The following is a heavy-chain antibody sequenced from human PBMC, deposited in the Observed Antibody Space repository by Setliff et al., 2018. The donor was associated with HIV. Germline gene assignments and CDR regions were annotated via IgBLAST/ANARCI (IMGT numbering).Heavy chain of an antibody. CDR2: ISGSGNTI. J-gene: IGHJ4*02. CDR1: GFSFSDYY. Sequence: GGSLRLSCEASGFSFSDYYMNWIRQTPGKGPELISSISGSGNTIQYADFMKGRITVARDTAKNSLFLQMNSLKAEDTAVYYCVRGMALDYWGRGTLVTVSS. V-gene: IGHV3-11*04. D-gene: IGHD2-8*01. CDR3: VRGMALDY.